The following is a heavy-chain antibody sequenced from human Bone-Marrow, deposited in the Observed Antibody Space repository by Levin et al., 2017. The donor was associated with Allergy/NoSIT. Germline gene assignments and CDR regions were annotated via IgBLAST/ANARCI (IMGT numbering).Heavy chain of an antibody. Sequence: SETLSLTCTVSGGSISSSSYYWGWLRQPPGKGLEWIGSIFYTGSTSYNPSLKRRLSISVDTSKNQFSLKLSSVTAADTAIYYCARDTSGNYDYWGQGTLVTVSS. D-gene: IGHD1-26*01. CDR2: IFYTGST. J-gene: IGHJ4*02. CDR1: GGSISSSSYY. V-gene: IGHV4-39*07. CDR3: ARDTSGNYDY.